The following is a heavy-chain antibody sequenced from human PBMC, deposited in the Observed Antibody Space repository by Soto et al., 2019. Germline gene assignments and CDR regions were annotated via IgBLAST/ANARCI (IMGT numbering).Heavy chain of an antibody. CDR1: GGSISRSSYY. Sequence: SETLSLTFTVSGGSISRSSYYWCWIRQPPGKGLEWIGSIYYSGSTYYNPSLKSRVTISVDTSKNQFSLKLSSVTAADTAVYYCARRSIAAPGAYYFDYWGQGTLVTVSS. D-gene: IGHD6-6*01. CDR3: ARRSIAAPGAYYFDY. CDR2: IYYSGST. J-gene: IGHJ4*02. V-gene: IGHV4-39*01.